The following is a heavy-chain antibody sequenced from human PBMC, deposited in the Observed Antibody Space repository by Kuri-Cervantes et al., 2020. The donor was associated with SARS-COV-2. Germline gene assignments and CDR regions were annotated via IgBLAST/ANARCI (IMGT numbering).Heavy chain of an antibody. V-gene: IGHV3-48*01. D-gene: IGHD2-15*01. J-gene: IGHJ4*02. CDR2: ISSSSSTI. CDR3: AKDSRLYCSGGSCYLFDY. CDR1: GFTFSSYS. Sequence: GGSLRLSCAASGFTFSSYSMNWVRQAPGKGLEWVSYISSSSSTIYYADSVKGRFAISRDNAKNSLYLQMNSLRAEDTAVYYCAKDSRLYCSGGSCYLFDYWGQGTLVTVSS.